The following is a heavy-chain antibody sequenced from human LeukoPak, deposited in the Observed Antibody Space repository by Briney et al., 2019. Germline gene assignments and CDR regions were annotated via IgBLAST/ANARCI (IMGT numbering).Heavy chain of an antibody. J-gene: IGHJ5*02. D-gene: IGHD6-13*01. CDR3: ARRPIAAGNNWFDP. CDR1: GGSISSAAYY. Sequence: SETLSLTCTVSGGSISSAAYYWGWVRPPPGQGLDWIGSIYYTGTTYYSPSLQTRATLSFDTSKNQFSLKLTSVTAADTAVYFCARRPIAAGNNWFDPWGQGTLVTVSS. CDR2: IYYTGTT. V-gene: IGHV4-39*01.